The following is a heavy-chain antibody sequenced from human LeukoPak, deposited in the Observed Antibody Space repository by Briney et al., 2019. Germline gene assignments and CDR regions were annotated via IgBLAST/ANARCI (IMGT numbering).Heavy chain of an antibody. V-gene: IGHV3-53*01. CDR2: ISSSGANT. Sequence: GGSLRLSCAASGFTVSSNFMSWVRQAPGKGLEWVSLISSSGANTYYADSVKGRFTISRDNSKNTLFLQMNSLRAEDTAMYYCVKDIQVTYWGQGTLVTVSS. D-gene: IGHD4-23*01. CDR1: GFTVSSNF. J-gene: IGHJ4*02. CDR3: VKDIQVTY.